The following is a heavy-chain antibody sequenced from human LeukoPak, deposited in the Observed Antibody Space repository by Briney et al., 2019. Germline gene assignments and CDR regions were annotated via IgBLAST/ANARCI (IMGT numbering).Heavy chain of an antibody. V-gene: IGHV4-34*01. CDR2: INHSGST. J-gene: IGHJ6*03. CDR1: GGSFSGYY. CDR3: GIIFAARQKNYYMDV. D-gene: IGHD6-25*01. Sequence: SETLSLTCAVYGGSFSGYYWSWIRQPPGKGLEWIGEINHSGSTNYNPSLKSRVTISVDTSKNQFSLKLSSVTAADTAVEYCGIIFAARQKNYYMDVWGKGTTVTVSS.